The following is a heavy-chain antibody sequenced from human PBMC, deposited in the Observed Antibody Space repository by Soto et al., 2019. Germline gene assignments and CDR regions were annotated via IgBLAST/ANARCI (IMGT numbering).Heavy chain of an antibody. J-gene: IGHJ5*02. Sequence: SETLSLTCAVYGGSVNGYYWNWIRQPPGKGLEWIGEINHTGGTHYNPSLKSRVTMSVDTSKNQFSLRLSSVTVADTAIYFCATRITVFGLLIPPFDPWGQGTQVTVSS. CDR1: GGSVNGYY. CDR3: ATRITVFGLLIPPFDP. D-gene: IGHD3-3*01. CDR2: INHTGGT. V-gene: IGHV4-34*01.